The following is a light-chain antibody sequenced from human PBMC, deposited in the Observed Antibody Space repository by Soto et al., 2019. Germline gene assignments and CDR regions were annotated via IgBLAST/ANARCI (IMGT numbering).Light chain of an antibody. CDR3: QQYNSYSGT. J-gene: IGKJ1*01. CDR1: QSISSW. Sequence: DIQMTQSPSTLSASVGDRVTITCRASQSISSWLAWYQQKPGKAPKLLIYKASSFESGVPSRFSGSGSGTEFTLTISSLQPDDFATYYYQQYNSYSGTFGQGTKVEIK. V-gene: IGKV1-5*03. CDR2: KAS.